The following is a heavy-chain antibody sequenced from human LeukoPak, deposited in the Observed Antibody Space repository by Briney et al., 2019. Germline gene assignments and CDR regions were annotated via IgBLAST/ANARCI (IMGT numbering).Heavy chain of an antibody. J-gene: IGHJ4*02. D-gene: IGHD5-24*01. CDR1: GGSISSSSYY. V-gene: IGHV4-39*01. CDR2: IYHSGST. CDR3: ARRDGYNSDFDY. Sequence: ASETLSLTCTVSGGSISSSSYYWGWIRQPPGKGLEWIGSIYHSGSTYYNPSLKSRVTISVDTSKNQFSLKLSSVTAADTAVYYCARRDGYNSDFDYWGQGILVTVSS.